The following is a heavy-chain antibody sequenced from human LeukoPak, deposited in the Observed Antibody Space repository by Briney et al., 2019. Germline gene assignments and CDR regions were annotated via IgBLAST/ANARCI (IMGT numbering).Heavy chain of an antibody. J-gene: IGHJ4*02. V-gene: IGHV3-30-3*01. CDR2: ISYDGSNK. CDR1: GFTFSSYA. D-gene: IGHD1/OR15-1a*01. CDR3: AREVLNTGDYFDY. Sequence: GSLRLSCAASGFTFSSYAMHWVRQAPGKGLEWVAVISYDGSNKYYADSVKGRFTISRDNSKNTLYLQMNSLRAEDTAVYYCAREVLNTGDYFDYWGQGTLVTVSS.